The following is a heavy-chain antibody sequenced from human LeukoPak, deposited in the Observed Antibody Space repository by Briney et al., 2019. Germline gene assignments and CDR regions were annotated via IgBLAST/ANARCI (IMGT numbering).Heavy chain of an antibody. CDR2: INHSGST. D-gene: IGHD3-10*01. Sequence: SETLSLTCAVYVGSFSGYYWSWIRQPPGRGLEWIGEINHSGSTNYNSSLKSRVTISVDTSKNQFSLKLSSVTAADTAVYYCGRSYYGSGSHCCHMDVWGKGTTITVS. J-gene: IGHJ6*03. V-gene: IGHV4-34*01. CDR3: GRSYYGSGSHCCHMDV. CDR1: VGSFSGYY.